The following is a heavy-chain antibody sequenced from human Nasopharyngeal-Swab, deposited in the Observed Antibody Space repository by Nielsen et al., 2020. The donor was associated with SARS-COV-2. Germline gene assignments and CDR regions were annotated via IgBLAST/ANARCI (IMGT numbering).Heavy chain of an antibody. D-gene: IGHD4-11*01. CDR1: GFTFDDYA. V-gene: IGHV3-9*01. CDR3: AKDSRSSYYDAYYYSMDV. CDR2: ISRNAASI. J-gene: IGHJ6*03. Sequence: GGSLRLSCAVSGFTFDDYAMHCVRQAPGKGLEWVSSISRNAASIGYAASVKGRFTISRDNAKNSLYLQMSTLRAEDTALYYCAKDSRSSYYDAYYYSMDVWGKGTTVTVSS.